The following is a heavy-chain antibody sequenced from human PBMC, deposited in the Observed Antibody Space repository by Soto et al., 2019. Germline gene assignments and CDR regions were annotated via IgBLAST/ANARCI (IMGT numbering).Heavy chain of an antibody. J-gene: IGHJ4*02. CDR2: VYRTGST. CDR1: GGSISTSNW. Sequence: QVQLQESGPGLVKPSGTLSLTCAVSGGSISTSNWWSWVRQPPGKGLEWIGEVYRTGSTNYNPSLESLVTVSIDKSKTQFSLKLTSVTAADTAVYYCARARATIAAAAIFDCWGQGTLVTVSS. CDR3: ARARATIAAAAIFDC. V-gene: IGHV4-4*02. D-gene: IGHD6-13*01.